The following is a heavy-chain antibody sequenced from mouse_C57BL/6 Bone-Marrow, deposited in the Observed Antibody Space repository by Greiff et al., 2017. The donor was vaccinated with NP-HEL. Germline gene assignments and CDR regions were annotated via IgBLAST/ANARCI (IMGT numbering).Heavy chain of an antibody. CDR3: ARYYGSSYYFDY. CDR1: GYAFRSYW. CDR2: IYPGDGDT. D-gene: IGHD1-1*01. J-gene: IGHJ2*01. Sequence: QVQLQQSGAELVKPGASVKISCKASGYAFRSYWMNWVKQRPGKGLEWIGQIYPGDGDTNYNGKCKGKATLTADKSSSTAYMQLSSLTSEDSAVYFCARYYGSSYYFDYWGQGTTLTVSS. V-gene: IGHV1-80*01.